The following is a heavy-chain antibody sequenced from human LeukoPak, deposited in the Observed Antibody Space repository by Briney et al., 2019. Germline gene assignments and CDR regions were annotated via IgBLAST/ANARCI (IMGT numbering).Heavy chain of an antibody. J-gene: IGHJ4*02. CDR2: IIPIFGTA. CDR3: ATIAGNWNYVLDY. Sequence: GASVKVSCKASGGTFSSYAISWVRQAPGQGLEWMGGIIPIFGTANYAQKFQGRVTITADESTTTAYMELSSLRSEDTAVYYCATIAGNWNYVLDYWGQGTLVTVSS. V-gene: IGHV1-69*13. CDR1: GGTFSSYA. D-gene: IGHD1-7*01.